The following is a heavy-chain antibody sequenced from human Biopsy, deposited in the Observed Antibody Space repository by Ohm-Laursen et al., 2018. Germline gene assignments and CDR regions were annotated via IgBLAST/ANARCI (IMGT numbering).Heavy chain of an antibody. Sequence: GTLSLTWAVYGESFNGYYWSWIRQTPGKGLEWIGEINHSGRTNYNPSLKSRVTISVDTSKNQFSLKVRSVTAADTAVYYCARGVDYYDPYHYYALDVWGQGTTVTVSS. CDR1: GESFNGYY. CDR2: INHSGRT. J-gene: IGHJ6*02. CDR3: ARGVDYYDPYHYYALDV. D-gene: IGHD3-22*01. V-gene: IGHV4-34*01.